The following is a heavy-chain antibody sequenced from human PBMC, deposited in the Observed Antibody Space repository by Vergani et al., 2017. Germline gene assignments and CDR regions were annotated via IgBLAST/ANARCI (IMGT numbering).Heavy chain of an antibody. D-gene: IGHD3-10*01. J-gene: IGHJ4*02. CDR3: ARELWFGEKTFDY. V-gene: IGHV4-30-4*08. CDR1: GGSISSGDYY. CDR2: IYYSGST. Sequence: QVQLQESGPGLVKPSQTLSLTCTVSGGSISSGDYYWSWIRQPPRKGLEWIGYIYYSGSTYYNPSLKSRVTISVDTSKNQFSLKLSSVTAADTAVYYWARELWFGEKTFDYWGQGTLVTVSS.